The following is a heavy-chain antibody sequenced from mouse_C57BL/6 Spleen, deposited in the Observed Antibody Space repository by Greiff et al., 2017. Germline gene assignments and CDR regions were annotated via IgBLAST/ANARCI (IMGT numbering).Heavy chain of an antibody. CDR2: IRNKANGYTT. J-gene: IGHJ2*01. D-gene: IGHD2-5*01. CDR3: ARYNSNLYYFDY. CDR1: GFTFTDYY. V-gene: IGHV7-3*01. Sequence: EVQVVESGGGLVQPGGSLSLSCAASGFTFTDYYMSWVRQPPGKALEWLGFIRNKANGYTTEYSASVKGRFTISRDNSQCILYLQMNALRAEDSATYYCARYNSNLYYFDYWGQGTTLTVSS.